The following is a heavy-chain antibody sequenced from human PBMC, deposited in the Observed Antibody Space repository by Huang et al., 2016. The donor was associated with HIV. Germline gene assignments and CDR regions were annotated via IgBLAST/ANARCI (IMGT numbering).Heavy chain of an antibody. Sequence: QVQLVQSGAEVKKPGSSVRVSCEASGGTFSSYAFNWVRQAPGQGIEWMEGISPIFGTPNYAQKFQGRVTITADESTSTAYMELSSLRSDDTAVYYCARDRKYDNAWYWFDPWGQGTLVTVSS. D-gene: IGHD1-1*01. CDR1: GGTFSSYA. CDR2: ISPIFGTP. J-gene: IGHJ5*02. V-gene: IGHV1-69*01. CDR3: ARDRKYDNAWYWFDP.